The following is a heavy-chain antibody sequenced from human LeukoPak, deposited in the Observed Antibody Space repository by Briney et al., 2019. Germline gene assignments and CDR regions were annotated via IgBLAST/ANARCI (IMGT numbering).Heavy chain of an antibody. J-gene: IGHJ3*02. CDR2: ISSSSSYI. Sequence: GGSLRLSCAASGFTFSSYSMNWVRQAPGKGLEWVSSISSSSSYIYCADSVKGRFTISRDNAKNSLYLQMNSLRAEDTAVYYCARVRGYSYGLDAFDIWGQGTMVTVSS. CDR1: GFTFSSYS. D-gene: IGHD5-18*01. CDR3: ARVRGYSYGLDAFDI. V-gene: IGHV3-21*01.